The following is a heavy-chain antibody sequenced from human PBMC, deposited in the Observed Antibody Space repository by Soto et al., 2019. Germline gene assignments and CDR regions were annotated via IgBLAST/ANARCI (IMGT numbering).Heavy chain of an antibody. J-gene: IGHJ4*02. CDR3: ARAAYRSLWFLSH. CDR1: GVSVRSYT. V-gene: IGHV4-4*07. D-gene: IGHD3-9*01. CDR2: VLSSVSA. Sequence: SETLSLTCIVSGVSVRSYTWSWVRQPANKGLEWIGRVLSSVSATYNPSLKSRVSISMDTPENRISLKLDSVTAADTGVYYCARAAYRSLWFLSHWAQGTLVTVSS.